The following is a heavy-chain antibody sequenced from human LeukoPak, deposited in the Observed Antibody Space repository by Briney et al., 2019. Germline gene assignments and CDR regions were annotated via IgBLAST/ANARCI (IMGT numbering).Heavy chain of an antibody. J-gene: IGHJ6*03. CDR2: INSDGSST. V-gene: IGHV3-74*01. D-gene: IGHD3-22*01. CDR1: GFTFSSYW. CDR3: ARDYYDSSGYPYYYYMDV. Sequence: GGSLRLSCAASGFTFSSYWIHWVRQAPGKGLVWVSRINSDGSSTSYADSVKGRFTISRDNAKNTLYLQMNSLRAEDTAVYYCARDYYDSSGYPYYYYMDVWGKGTTVTVSS.